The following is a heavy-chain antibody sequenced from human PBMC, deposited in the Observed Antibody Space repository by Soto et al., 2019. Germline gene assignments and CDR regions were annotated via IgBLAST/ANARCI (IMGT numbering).Heavy chain of an antibody. CDR3: AMTYCSSTSCYERYYYYGMDV. J-gene: IGHJ6*02. D-gene: IGHD2-2*01. Sequence: QVQLVQSGAEVKKPGSSVKVSCKASGGTFSSYAISWVRQAPGQGLEWMGGIIPIFGTANYAQKFQGRVTITADESTSTAYMELSSLRSEDTAVYYCAMTYCSSTSCYERYYYYGMDVWGQGTTVTVSS. CDR1: GGTFSSYA. V-gene: IGHV1-69*01. CDR2: IIPIFGTA.